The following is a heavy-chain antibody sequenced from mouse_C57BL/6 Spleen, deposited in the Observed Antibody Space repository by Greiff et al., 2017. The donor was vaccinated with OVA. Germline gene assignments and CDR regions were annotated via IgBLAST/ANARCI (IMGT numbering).Heavy chain of an antibody. J-gene: IGHJ4*01. CDR3: ERAPSRYYAMDY. V-gene: IGHV1-26*01. Sequence: VQLQQSGPELVKPGASVKISCKASGYTFTDYYMNWVKQSHGKSLEWIGDINPNNGGTSYNQKFKGKATLTVDKSSSTAYMELRSLTSEDSAVYDCERAPSRYYAMDYWGQGTSVTVSS. CDR1: GYTFTDYY. CDR2: INPNNGGT.